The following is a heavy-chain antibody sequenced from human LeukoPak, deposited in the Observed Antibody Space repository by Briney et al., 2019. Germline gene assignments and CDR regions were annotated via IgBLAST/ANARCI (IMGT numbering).Heavy chain of an antibody. CDR1: GFTFDDYA. V-gene: IGHV3-9*01. CDR2: ISWNSGSI. D-gene: IGHD4/OR15-4a*01. CDR3: AKGRTDYGXACWFDP. J-gene: IGHJ5*02. Sequence: GGSLRLSCAASGFTFDDYAMHWVRQAPGKGLEWVSGISWNSGSIGYADSVKGRFTISRDNAKNSLYLQMNSLRAEDTALYYCAKGRTDYGXACWFDPWGQGTXVTVSS.